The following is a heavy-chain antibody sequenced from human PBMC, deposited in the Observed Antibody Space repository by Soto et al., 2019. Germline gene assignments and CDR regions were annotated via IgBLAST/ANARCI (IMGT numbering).Heavy chain of an antibody. CDR1: GGTFSSYT. Sequence: SVKVSCKASGGTFSSYTISWVRQAPGQGLEWMGRIIPILGIANYAQKFQGRVTITADKSTSTAYMELSSLRSEDTAVYYCARDMDYGGAFDIWGQGTMVTVSS. CDR2: IIPILGIA. J-gene: IGHJ3*02. V-gene: IGHV1-69*04. D-gene: IGHD4-17*01. CDR3: ARDMDYGGAFDI.